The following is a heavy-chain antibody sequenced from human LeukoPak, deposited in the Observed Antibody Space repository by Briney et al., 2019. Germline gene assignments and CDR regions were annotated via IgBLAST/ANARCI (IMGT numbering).Heavy chain of an antibody. J-gene: IGHJ4*02. CDR2: TSGSGGYT. D-gene: IGHD6-19*01. Sequence: PGGSLTLSCAASGFTFSIYAMSWVRQAPGRGLEWVSATSGSGGYTYYADSVKGRFTISRDNSKNTLYLQMNSLRAEDTAVYYCAKRSAESSGWFTDWGQGTLVTVSS. V-gene: IGHV3-23*01. CDR3: AKRSAESSGWFTD. CDR1: GFTFSIYA.